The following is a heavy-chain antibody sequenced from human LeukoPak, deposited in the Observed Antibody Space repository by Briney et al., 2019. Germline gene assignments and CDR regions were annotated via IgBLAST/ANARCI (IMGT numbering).Heavy chain of an antibody. CDR2: ISGSGGST. CDR1: GFTFSSYA. J-gene: IGHJ4*02. V-gene: IGHV3-23*01. Sequence: GGSLRLSCAASGFTFSSYAMSWVRQAPGKGLEWVSAISGSGGSTYYAGSVKGRFTISRDNSKNTLYLQMNSLRAEDTAVYYCAKANGRDGYNPTGGWGQGTLVTVSS. D-gene: IGHD5-24*01. CDR3: AKANGRDGYNPTGG.